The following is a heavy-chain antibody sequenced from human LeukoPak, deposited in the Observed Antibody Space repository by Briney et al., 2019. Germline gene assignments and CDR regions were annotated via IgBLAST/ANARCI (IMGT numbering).Heavy chain of an antibody. CDR2: GYYSGST. CDR1: GGSTSSSTYY. J-gene: IGHJ4*02. D-gene: IGHD1-26*01. V-gene: IGHV4-39*01. Sequence: PSETLSLTCTVSGGSTSSSTYYWGWIRQPPGKGLEWIGSGYYSGSTYYNPSLKSRVTISVDTSQTQFSLKLSSVTAADTAVYYCARHVGSGSYFDYWGQGTLVTVSS. CDR3: ARHVGSGSYFDY.